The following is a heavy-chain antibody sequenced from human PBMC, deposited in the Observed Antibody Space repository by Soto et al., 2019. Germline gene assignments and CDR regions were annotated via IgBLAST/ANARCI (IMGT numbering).Heavy chain of an antibody. V-gene: IGHV1-69*08. CDR3: AREGQPVPQFGY. D-gene: IGHD6-6*01. J-gene: IGHJ4*02. CDR1: GGTFSSYT. Sequence: QVQLVQSGAEVKKPGSSVKVSCKASGGTFSSYTISWVRQAPGQGLEWMGRIIPILGIANYAQKFQGRVTITADKSTSTAYMELSSLRSEDTAVYYCAREGQPVPQFGYWGQGTLVTVSS. CDR2: IIPILGIA.